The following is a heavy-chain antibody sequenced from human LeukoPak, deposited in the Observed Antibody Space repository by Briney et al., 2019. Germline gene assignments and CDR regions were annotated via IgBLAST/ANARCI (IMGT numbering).Heavy chain of an antibody. D-gene: IGHD1-26*01. CDR1: GFTFSTYS. J-gene: IGHJ4*02. CDR3: ARCPIVGVYSGVDY. Sequence: GGSLRLSCAASGFTFSTYSMNWVRQAPGKGLEWVSSISSSSSYIYYADSVKGRFTTSRDIAKNSLYLQMNSLRAEDTAVYYCARCPIVGVYSGVDYWGQGTLVTVSS. CDR2: ISSSSSYI. V-gene: IGHV3-21*01.